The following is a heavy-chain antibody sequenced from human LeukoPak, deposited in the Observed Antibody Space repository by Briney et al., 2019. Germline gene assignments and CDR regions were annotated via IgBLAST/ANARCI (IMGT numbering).Heavy chain of an antibody. CDR2: INAGNGNT. CDR1: GFTFTTSA. V-gene: IGHV1-3*01. Sequence: GASVKVCCKASGFTFTTSAIHWVRQAPGQGLEWMGWINAGNGNTKYSQKFQGRVTITRDTSASTAYMELSSLRSEDTAVYYCARDRFTYYDFWSGYEFDPWGQGTLVTVSS. J-gene: IGHJ5*02. D-gene: IGHD3-3*01. CDR3: ARDRFTYYDFWSGYEFDP.